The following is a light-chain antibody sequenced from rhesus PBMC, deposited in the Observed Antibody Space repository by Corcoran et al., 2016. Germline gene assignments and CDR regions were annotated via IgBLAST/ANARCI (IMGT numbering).Light chain of an antibody. J-gene: IGKJ2*01. V-gene: IGKV1-25*01. CDR2: KES. CDR1: QDITNN. CDR3: QHGYGTPLYS. Sequence: DIQMTQSPSSLSASIGDRVTITCKASQDITNNLAWYQQKPGKVPNLLLNKESTLTSGVPSRFSGSGSWTDFTLTISSLQPEDCSSYYCQHGYGTPLYSFGQGTKVEIK.